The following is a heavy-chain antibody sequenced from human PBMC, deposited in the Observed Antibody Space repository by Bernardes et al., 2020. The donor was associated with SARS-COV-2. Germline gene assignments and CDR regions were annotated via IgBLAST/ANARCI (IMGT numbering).Heavy chain of an antibody. Sequence: GGSLRLSCAASGFTFSTYAMHWVRQAPGKGLECVSSINNGGDTFYADSVKGRFTISRDNSKNSLYLQMNSLRDEDTAVYYCARERIDELDYSGYGFDSWGQGTLVTVSS. CDR3: ARERIDELDYSGYGFDS. CDR1: GFTFSTYA. CDR2: INNGGDT. D-gene: IGHD3-22*01. J-gene: IGHJ4*02. V-gene: IGHV3-64*02.